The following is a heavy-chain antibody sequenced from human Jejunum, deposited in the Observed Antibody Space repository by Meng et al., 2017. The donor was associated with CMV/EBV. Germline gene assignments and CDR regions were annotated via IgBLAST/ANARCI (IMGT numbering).Heavy chain of an antibody. D-gene: IGHD5/OR15-5a*01. CDR3: AKGQSTDLGYYYDIDV. CDR2: IYSGGST. V-gene: IGHV4-4*07. CDR1: GDSTSNYY. Sequence: QVLLKESGPGLVKPSETLSLMCTVSGDSTSNYYWNWIRQPAGKALEWVGRIYSGGSTNYNPSLKGRVTMSVDTSKNQISLRLTSVTAADTAMYFCAKGQSTDLGYYYDIDVWGHGTLVTVSS. J-gene: IGHJ6*02.